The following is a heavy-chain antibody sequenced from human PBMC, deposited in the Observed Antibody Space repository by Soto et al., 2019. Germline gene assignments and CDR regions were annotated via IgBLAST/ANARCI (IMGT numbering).Heavy chain of an antibody. V-gene: IGHV3-66*01. CDR2: IYSGGST. Sequence: EVQLVESGGGLVQPGGSLRLSCAASGFTVSSNYMSWVRQAPGKGLEWVSVIYSGGSTYYADSVKGRFTISRDNSKNTLYLQMKSLRAEDTAVYYCARDFTSSGSYDRGDYWGQGTLVTVSS. CDR3: ARDFTSSGSYDRGDY. J-gene: IGHJ4*02. D-gene: IGHD3-10*01. CDR1: GFTVSSNY.